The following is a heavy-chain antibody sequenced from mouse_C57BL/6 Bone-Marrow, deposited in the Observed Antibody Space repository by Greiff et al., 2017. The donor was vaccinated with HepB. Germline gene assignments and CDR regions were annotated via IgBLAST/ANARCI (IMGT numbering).Heavy chain of an antibody. D-gene: IGHD1-1*01. Sequence: QVQLQQPGAELVKPGASVKLSCKASGYTFTSYWMHWVKQRPGRGLEWIGRIDPNSGGTKYNEKFKSKATLTVDKPSSTAYMQLSSLTSEDSAVYYCARRADYYGGGYAMDYWGQGTSVTVSS. CDR3: ARRADYYGGGYAMDY. V-gene: IGHV1-72*01. CDR2: IDPNSGGT. CDR1: GYTFTSYW. J-gene: IGHJ4*01.